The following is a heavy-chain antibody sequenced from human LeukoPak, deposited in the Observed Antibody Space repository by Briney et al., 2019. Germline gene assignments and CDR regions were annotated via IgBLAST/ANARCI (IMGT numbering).Heavy chain of an antibody. J-gene: IGHJ5*02. CDR2: MRPYSGNT. CDR1: GYAFTSYD. CDR3: ARAPFCSSTGCFYWFDP. Sequence: ASVKVSCKASGYAFTSYDINWVRQATGQGLEWMGWMRPYSGNTGYAQKFQGRVTMTRNTSISTAYMELSSLRSEDTAVYYCARAPFCSSTGCFYWFDPWGQGTLVTVSS. V-gene: IGHV1-8*01. D-gene: IGHD2-2*01.